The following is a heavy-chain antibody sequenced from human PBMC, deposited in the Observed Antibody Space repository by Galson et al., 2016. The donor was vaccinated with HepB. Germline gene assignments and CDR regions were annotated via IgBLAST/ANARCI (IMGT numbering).Heavy chain of an antibody. V-gene: IGHV3-74*01. D-gene: IGHD5-24*01. CDR1: GLTFSNYW. CDR2: INSDGRTT. CDR3: ARGRGVAYYYSMDV. Sequence: SLRLSCAASGLTFSNYWMHWVRQVPGKGLVWVSQINSDGRTTRYADSVKGRFTISRDNAKNTLYMQMNSLRAEYAAVYYCARGRGVAYYYSMDVWGQGTTVTVSS. J-gene: IGHJ6*02.